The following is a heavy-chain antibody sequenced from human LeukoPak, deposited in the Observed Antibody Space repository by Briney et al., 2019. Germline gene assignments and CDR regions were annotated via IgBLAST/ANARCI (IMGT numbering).Heavy chain of an antibody. J-gene: IGHJ4*02. V-gene: IGHV3-30*02. Sequence: GGSLRLSCAASGFSFSTYGMHWVHQAPGKGLEWVAFIRYDGSNKDYADSVKGRFTISRDNSKNTLDLQMNSLRPEDTAVYYCAREYSWPYYFDYWGQGTLVTVSS. CDR1: GFSFSTYG. D-gene: IGHD1-26*01. CDR3: AREYSWPYYFDY. CDR2: IRYDGSNK.